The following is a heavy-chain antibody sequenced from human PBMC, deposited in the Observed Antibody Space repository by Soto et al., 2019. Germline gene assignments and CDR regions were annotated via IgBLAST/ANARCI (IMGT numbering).Heavy chain of an antibody. Sequence: GGSLILSCAASGFTFSSDGMHWVRQAPGKGLEWVAVIWYDGSNKYYADSVKGRFTISRDNSKNTLYLQMNSLRAEDTAVYYCARDTSYYDSSGSAIDYWGQGTLVTVSS. J-gene: IGHJ4*02. CDR2: IWYDGSNK. V-gene: IGHV3-33*01. CDR3: ARDTSYYDSSGSAIDY. CDR1: GFTFSSDG. D-gene: IGHD3-22*01.